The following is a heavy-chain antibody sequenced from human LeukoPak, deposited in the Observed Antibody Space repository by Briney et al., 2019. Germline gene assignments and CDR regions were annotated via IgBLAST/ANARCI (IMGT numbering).Heavy chain of an antibody. D-gene: IGHD3-10*01. CDR3: AKDPFARSGSTPGY. V-gene: IGHV3-30*18. Sequence: GRSLRLSCAASGFSFSNYGMHWVRQAPGKGLEWVALISYDGSNKYYADSVKGRFTISGDNSKNTLYLQMNSLRAEDTAVYYCAKDPFARSGSTPGYWGQGTLVTISS. J-gene: IGHJ4*02. CDR1: GFSFSNYG. CDR2: ISYDGSNK.